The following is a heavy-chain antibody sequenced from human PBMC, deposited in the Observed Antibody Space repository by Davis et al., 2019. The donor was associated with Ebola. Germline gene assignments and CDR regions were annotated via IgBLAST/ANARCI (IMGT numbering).Heavy chain of an antibody. D-gene: IGHD4-11*01. CDR3: TKVSITVGARYFDS. Sequence: GESLKISCAASGFTFSSSAMHWVRQASGKGLEWVGRARRKVDNYDTEYAASVKGRFIISRDDSTNSLYLEMNSLRTEDTAVYYCTKVSITVGARYFDSWGQGILVTVSS. CDR1: GFTFSSSA. J-gene: IGHJ4*02. CDR2: ARRKVDNYDT. V-gene: IGHV3-73*01.